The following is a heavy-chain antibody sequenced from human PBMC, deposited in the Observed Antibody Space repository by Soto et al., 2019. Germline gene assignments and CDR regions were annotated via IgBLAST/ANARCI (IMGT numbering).Heavy chain of an antibody. CDR3: AGGVVSGFEHWYFDL. CDR2: FTPKFGTA. J-gene: IGHJ2*01. V-gene: IGHV1-69*01. D-gene: IGHD5-12*01. CDR1: GVSFTDHG. Sequence: QVQLVQSGAEVKKPGSSVKVSCRASGVSFTDHGISWLRQAPGQGLEWIGGFTPKFGTANYAPKFQGRVSIHADDSKTAASVTLSSLRPEDTAVYFCAGGVVSGFEHWYFDLWGRGTLITVSS.